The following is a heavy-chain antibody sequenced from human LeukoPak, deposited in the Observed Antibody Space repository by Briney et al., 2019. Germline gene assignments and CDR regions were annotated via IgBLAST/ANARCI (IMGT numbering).Heavy chain of an antibody. CDR3: ARVRYYYDSSGYYALDAFDI. D-gene: IGHD3-22*01. V-gene: IGHV3-53*04. CDR2: IYSGGST. CDR1: GFTVSSNY. J-gene: IGHJ3*02. Sequence: GGSLRLPCAASGFTVSSNYMSWVRQAPGKGLEWVSVIYSGGSTYHADSVKGRFTISRHNSKNTLYLQMNSLRAEDTAVYYCARVRYYYDSSGYYALDAFDIWGQGTMVTVSS.